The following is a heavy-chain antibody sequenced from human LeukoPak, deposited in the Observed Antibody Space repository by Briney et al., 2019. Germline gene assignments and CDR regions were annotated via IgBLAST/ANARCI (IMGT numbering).Heavy chain of an antibody. D-gene: IGHD3-22*01. CDR2: IYPGDSDT. CDR1: GYSFTSYW. V-gene: IGHV5-51*01. J-gene: IGHJ3*02. CDR3: ARSYYDSSGYYYLDAFDI. Sequence: GESLKISCKGSGYSFTSYWIGWVRQMPGKGLEWMGIIYPGDSDTRYSPSFQGQVTISADKSISTAYLQWSSLKASDTAMYYCARSYYDSSGYYYLDAFDIWGQGTMVTVSS.